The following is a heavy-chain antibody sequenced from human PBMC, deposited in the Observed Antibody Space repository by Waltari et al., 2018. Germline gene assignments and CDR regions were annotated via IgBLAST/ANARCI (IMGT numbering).Heavy chain of an antibody. D-gene: IGHD6-19*01. Sequence: QVQLQQWGAGLLKPSETLSLTCAVYGGSFSGYYWSWIRQPPGQGLEWIGEINHSGSTNYNPSLKSRVTISVDTSKNQFSLKLSSVTAADTAVYYCARERGEQWLVYYYYYYGMDVWGQGTLVTVSS. CDR3: ARERGEQWLVYYYYYYGMDV. J-gene: IGHJ6*02. CDR2: INHSGST. V-gene: IGHV4-34*01. CDR1: GGSFSGYY.